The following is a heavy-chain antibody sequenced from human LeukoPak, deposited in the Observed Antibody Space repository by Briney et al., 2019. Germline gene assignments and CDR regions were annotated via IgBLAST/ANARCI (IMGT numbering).Heavy chain of an antibody. CDR2: IFSSGST. CDR3: TRGDGNYRGYFDY. CDR1: GGSISNYY. J-gene: IGHJ4*02. Sequence: SETLSLTCTISGGSISNYYWSWIRQPAGKGLEWIGRIFSSGSTNYNPSLKSRVTMSVDTSRNQFSLKLSSVTAADTAVYYCTRGDGNYRGYFDYWGQGTLVTVSS. D-gene: IGHD4-17*01. V-gene: IGHV4-4*07.